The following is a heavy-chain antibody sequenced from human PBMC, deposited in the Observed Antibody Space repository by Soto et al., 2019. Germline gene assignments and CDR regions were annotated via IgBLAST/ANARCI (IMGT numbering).Heavy chain of an antibody. V-gene: IGHV3-23*01. D-gene: IGHD2-15*01. Sequence: EVQLLESGGGLVQPGGSLRLSCAASGFTFSSYAMSWVRQAPGKGLEWVSAISGSGGSTYYADSAKGRFTISRDNSKNTLYLQMNSLRAEDTAVYYCAKDLTVVVVAAPADAFDIWGQGTMVTVSS. CDR3: AKDLTVVVVAAPADAFDI. J-gene: IGHJ3*02. CDR1: GFTFSSYA. CDR2: ISGSGGST.